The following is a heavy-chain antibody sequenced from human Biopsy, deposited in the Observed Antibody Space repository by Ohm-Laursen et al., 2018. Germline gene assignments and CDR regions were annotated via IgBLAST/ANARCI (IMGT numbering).Heavy chain of an antibody. CDR1: GVTLSGYA. Sequence: SLRLSCAAPGVTLSGYAMNWVRQTPGKGLEWVSTISSSSDNIYYVDPVKSRFTISRDNAKNSLYLQMNSLRAEDTAIYYCARSGWNFEFDSWGKGTLVAVSS. J-gene: IGHJ4*02. V-gene: IGHV3-21*04. CDR3: ARSGWNFEFDS. CDR2: ISSSSDNI. D-gene: IGHD6-19*01.